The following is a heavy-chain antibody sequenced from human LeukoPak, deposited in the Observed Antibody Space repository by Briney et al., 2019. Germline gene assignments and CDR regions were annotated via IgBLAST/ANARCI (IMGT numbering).Heavy chain of an antibody. CDR2: IYYSGST. J-gene: IGHJ3*02. CDR1: GGSISSYY. D-gene: IGHD3-22*01. CDR3: ARLDSSGPHAFDI. V-gene: IGHV4-59*01. Sequence: SETLSLTCTASGGSISSYYWSWIRQPPGKGLEWIGYIYYSGSTNYNPSLKSRVTISVDTSKNQFSLKLRSVTAADTAVYYCARLDSSGPHAFDIWGQGTMVTVSS.